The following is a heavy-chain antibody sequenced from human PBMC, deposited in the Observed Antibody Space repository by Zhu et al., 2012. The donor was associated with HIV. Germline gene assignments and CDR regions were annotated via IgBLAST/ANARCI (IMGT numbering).Heavy chain of an antibody. J-gene: IGHJ4*02. V-gene: IGHV4-38-2*01. Sequence: QVQLQESGPGLVKPSETLSLTCAVSGYSISSGYYWGWIRQPPGKGLEWIGSIYHSGSTYYNPSLKSRVTISVDTSKNQFSLKLSSVTAADTAVYYCARHFRTSGITMVRGXKDYYFDYWGQGTLVTVSS. CDR1: GYSISSGYY. CDR3: ARHFRTSGITMVRGXKDYYFDY. CDR2: IYHSGST. D-gene: IGHD3-10*01.